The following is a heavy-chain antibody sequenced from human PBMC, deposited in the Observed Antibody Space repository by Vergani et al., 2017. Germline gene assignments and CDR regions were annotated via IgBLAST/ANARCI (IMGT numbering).Heavy chain of an antibody. D-gene: IGHD6-19*01. V-gene: IGHV3-30*07. CDR3: AREGAVAGTLSLGP. CDR1: GFTFSSYA. Sequence: QAQLVESGGGVVQPERSLRLSCAASGFTFSSYAMHWVRQAPGKGLEWVAVISYDGGNKYYAESLKGRFTISRDDSKNTLYLQMNSLRAEDTAVYYCAREGAVAGTLSLGPWGQGTLVTVSS. J-gene: IGHJ5*02. CDR2: ISYDGGNK.